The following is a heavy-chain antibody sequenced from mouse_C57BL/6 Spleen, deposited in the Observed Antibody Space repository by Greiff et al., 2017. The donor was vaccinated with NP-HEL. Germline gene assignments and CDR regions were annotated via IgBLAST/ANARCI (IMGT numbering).Heavy chain of an antibody. CDR2: IHPNSGST. J-gene: IGHJ2*01. D-gene: IGHD1-1*01. CDR1: GYTFTSYW. V-gene: IGHV1-64*01. CDR3: ARTYYYGSSYPDY. Sequence: QVHVKQSGAELVKPGASVKLSCKASGYTFTSYWMHWVKQRPGQGLEWIGMIHPNSGSTNYNEKFKSKATLTVDKSSSTAYMQLSSLTSEDSAVYYCARTYYYGSSYPDYWGQGTTLTVSS.